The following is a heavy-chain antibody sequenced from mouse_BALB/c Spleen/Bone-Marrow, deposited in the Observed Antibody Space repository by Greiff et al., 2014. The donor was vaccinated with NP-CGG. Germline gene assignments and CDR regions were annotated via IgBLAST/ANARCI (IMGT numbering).Heavy chain of an antibody. CDR2: IDPSNSET. J-gene: IGHJ4*01. D-gene: IGHD6-1*01. V-gene: IGHV1-74*01. CDR3: AGTFQPRRAMDY. Sequence: VQLQQSGPELVRPGASVKMSCKASDYTFTSYWMHWVKQRPGQGLEWIGMIDPSNSETRLNQKFKDKATLNVDKSSNTAYMHLSSLTSGDSAVYYCAGTFQPRRAMDYWGQGSSVTVSS. CDR1: DYTFTSYW.